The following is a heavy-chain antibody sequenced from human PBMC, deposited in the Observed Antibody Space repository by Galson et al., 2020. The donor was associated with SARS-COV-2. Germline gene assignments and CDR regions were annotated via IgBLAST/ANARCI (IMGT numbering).Heavy chain of an antibody. V-gene: IGHV4-38-2*02. Sequence: SETLSLTCTVSGYSISRGYFWGWIRQPPGKGLEWMGSIYHSGSTFYNPSLKSRMTISVDTSKNQFSLKLSSVTAADTAVYYCARILAGEYSSALDVWGQGTTVTVSS. D-gene: IGHD6-19*01. CDR2: IYHSGST. J-gene: IGHJ6*02. CDR1: GYSISRGYF. CDR3: ARILAGEYSSALDV.